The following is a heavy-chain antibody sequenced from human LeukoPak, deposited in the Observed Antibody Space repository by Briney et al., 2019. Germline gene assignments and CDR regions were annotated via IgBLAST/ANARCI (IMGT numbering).Heavy chain of an antibody. CDR1: GFTFSSYG. V-gene: IGHV3-33*01. CDR3: AGDSAWALDI. D-gene: IGHD3-10*01. J-gene: IGHJ3*02. CDR2: IWYDGSEK. Sequence: GGSLRLSCAASGFTFSSYGMHWVRQAPGKGLEWVAVIWYDGSEKLYAESVKGRFTISRDNAKNSLSLQLNSLTAEDTAVYYCAGDSAWALDIWGQGTMVTVSS.